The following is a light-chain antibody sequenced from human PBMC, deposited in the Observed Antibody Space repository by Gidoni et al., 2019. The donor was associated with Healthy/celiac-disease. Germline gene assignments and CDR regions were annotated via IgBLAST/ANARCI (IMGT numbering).Light chain of an antibody. J-gene: IGKJ4*01. CDR2: DAS. CDR3: QQYDKLPLT. Sequence: SCCSGPSGDRVTITCQASQDISNYLNWYQQKPGKAPKLLIYDASNLETGVPSRFSGSGSGTDFTFTISSLQPEDIAKYYWQQYDKLPLTFGGGTKVEIK. CDR1: QDISNY. V-gene: IGKV1-33*01.